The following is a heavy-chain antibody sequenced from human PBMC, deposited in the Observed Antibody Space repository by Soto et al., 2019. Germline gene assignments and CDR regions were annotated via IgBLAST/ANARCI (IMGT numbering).Heavy chain of an antibody. D-gene: IGHD2-21*02. J-gene: IGHJ5*02. V-gene: IGHV3-30*03. Sequence: GSLILSCAASGFTFSNYGMHWVRQAPGKGLEWVAVTSYDGSNKYYADSVKGRFTISRDNSKNTLDLQMHSLRAEDSAVYYCASAPSSGDFYVWFDPWGQGTQVTVSS. CDR3: ASAPSSGDFYVWFDP. CDR2: TSYDGSNK. CDR1: GFTFSNYG.